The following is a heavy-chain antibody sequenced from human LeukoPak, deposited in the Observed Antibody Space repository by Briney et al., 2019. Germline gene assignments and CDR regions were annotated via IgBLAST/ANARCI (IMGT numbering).Heavy chain of an antibody. CDR3: ARSRKNDCTSTSCYTDY. V-gene: IGHV4-59*08. D-gene: IGHD2-2*02. J-gene: IGHJ4*02. CDR1: GGSISSYY. CDR2: IYYSGST. Sequence: ASETLSLTCTVSGGSISSYYWSWIRQPPGKGLEWIGYIYYSGSTNYNPSLKSRGTISVDTSKNQFSLKLSSVTAADMAVYYCARSRKNDCTSTSCYTDYWGQGTLVTVSS.